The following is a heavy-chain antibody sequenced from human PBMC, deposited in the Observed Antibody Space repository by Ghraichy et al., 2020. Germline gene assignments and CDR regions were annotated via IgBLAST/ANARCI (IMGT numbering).Heavy chain of an antibody. D-gene: IGHD6-19*01. CDR3: ARDLGGGWYFDY. CDR1: GFIFSGYW. Sequence: GESLNISCAASGFIFSGYWMSWVRQAPGKGPEWVANIKKDGSEKYYVDSVKGRFTISRDNADNSLYLQMNSLRAEDTAVYYCARDLGGGWYFDYWGQGALVTVSS. V-gene: IGHV3-7*01. J-gene: IGHJ4*02. CDR2: IKKDGSEK.